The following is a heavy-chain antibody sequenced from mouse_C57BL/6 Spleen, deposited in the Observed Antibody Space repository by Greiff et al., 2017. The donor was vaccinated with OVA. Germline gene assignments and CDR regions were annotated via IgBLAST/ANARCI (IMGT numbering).Heavy chain of an antibody. V-gene: IGHV1-50*01. CDR1: GYTFTSYW. D-gene: IGHD2-1*01. Sequence: QVQLQQPGAELVKPGASVKLSCKASGYTFTSYWMQWVKQRPGQGLEWIGEIDPSDSYTNSNQKFKGKATLTVDTSSSTAYMQLSSLTSEDSAVYYCARRLIYWGAMDYWGQGTSVTVSS. CDR3: ARRLIYWGAMDY. CDR2: IDPSDSYT. J-gene: IGHJ4*01.